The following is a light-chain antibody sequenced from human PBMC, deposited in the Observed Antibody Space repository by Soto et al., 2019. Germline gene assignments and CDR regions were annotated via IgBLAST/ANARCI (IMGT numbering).Light chain of an antibody. CDR3: QQFGDSPWT. V-gene: IGKV3-20*01. J-gene: IGKJ1*01. CDR1: QTVRNNY. Sequence: VLTQSPDTLSLSPGERGTLSCSASQTVRNNYLAWYQQKPGQAPRLLIYDASSRATGIPDRFSGGGSGTDFTLTISILEPEDFAVYYCQQFGDSPWTFGQGTKVDIK. CDR2: DAS.